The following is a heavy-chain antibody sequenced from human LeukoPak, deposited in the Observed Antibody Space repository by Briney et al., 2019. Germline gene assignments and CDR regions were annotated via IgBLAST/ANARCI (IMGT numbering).Heavy chain of an antibody. D-gene: IGHD2-15*01. CDR3: AVNYCSGGSCYSP. CDR1: GYTFTSYG. J-gene: IGHJ5*02. V-gene: IGHV1-18*01. CDR2: ISAYNGNT. Sequence: GASVKVSCKASGYTFTSYGISWVRQAPGQGLEWMGWISAYNGNTNYAQRLQGRVTMTTDKSTSTAYMELRSLRSDDTAVYYCAVNYCSGGSCYSPWGQGTLVTVSS.